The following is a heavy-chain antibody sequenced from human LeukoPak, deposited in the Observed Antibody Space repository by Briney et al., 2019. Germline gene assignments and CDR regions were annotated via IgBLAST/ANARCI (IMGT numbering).Heavy chain of an antibody. D-gene: IGHD2-15*01. CDR1: GFTFSYYQ. CDR2: ISVSGSTT. CDR3: ARGFCSGGRCHVDY. V-gene: IGHV3-48*03. Sequence: GGSLRLSCAASGFTFSYYQMNWVRQAPGKGLEWISYISVSGSTTYFADSVKGRFTISRDNAKKSMYLQMDSMRDEDTAVYYCARGFCSGGRCHVDYWGQGTLVTVSS. J-gene: IGHJ4*02.